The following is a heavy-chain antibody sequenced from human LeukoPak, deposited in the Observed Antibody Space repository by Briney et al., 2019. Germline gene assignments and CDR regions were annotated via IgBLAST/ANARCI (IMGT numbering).Heavy chain of an antibody. CDR1: GFTFSKVW. CDR2: IKEDGSVK. CDR3: ARDSAYSTFDY. D-gene: IGHD4-11*01. J-gene: IGHJ4*02. Sequence: GGSLRLSCAASGFTFSKVWMSCVRQAPGKGLEWVANIKEDGSVKNYVDSVRGRFTISRDNAKNSLYLHMNSLRAEDTAVYYCARDSAYSTFDYWGQGTLVTVSS. V-gene: IGHV3-7*05.